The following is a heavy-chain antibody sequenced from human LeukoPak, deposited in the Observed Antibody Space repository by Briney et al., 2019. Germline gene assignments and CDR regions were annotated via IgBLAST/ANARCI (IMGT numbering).Heavy chain of an antibody. J-gene: IGHJ4*02. Sequence: GESLKISCKGSRYSFTSYWIGWVCQMPGKGLEWMGIIYPGDSDTRYSPSFQGQVTISADKSISTAYLQWSSLKASDTAMYYCARLISYDSSGYYYVAPFDYWGQGTLVTVSS. CDR3: ARLISYDSSGYYYVAPFDY. V-gene: IGHV5-51*01. D-gene: IGHD3-22*01. CDR2: IYPGDSDT. CDR1: RYSFTSYW.